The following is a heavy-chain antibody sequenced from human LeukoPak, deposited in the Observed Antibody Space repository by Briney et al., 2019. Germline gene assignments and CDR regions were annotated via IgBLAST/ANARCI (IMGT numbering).Heavy chain of an antibody. CDR3: AKGAVADY. J-gene: IGHJ4*02. V-gene: IGHV3-21*01. CDR1: GFTFSSYS. CDR2: ISSSSNYI. Sequence: GGSLRLSCAASGFTFSSYSMNWVRQAPGKGLEWVSSISSSSNYIYYADSVKGRFTISRDNAKNSLYLQMNSLRAEDTAVYYCAKGAVADYWGRGTLVTVSS. D-gene: IGHD6-19*01.